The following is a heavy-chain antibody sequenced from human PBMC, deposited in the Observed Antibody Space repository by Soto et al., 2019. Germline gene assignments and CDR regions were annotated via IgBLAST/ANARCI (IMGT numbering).Heavy chain of an antibody. J-gene: IGHJ4*02. CDR2: IYHSGST. CDR1: GGSISSGGYS. V-gene: IGHV4-30-2*01. D-gene: IGHD3-16*02. Sequence: QLQLQESGSGLVKPSQTLSLTCAVSGGSISSGGYSWSWIRQPPGKGLEWIGYIYHSGSTYYNPSLKRRVTISVDRSKNQFSLKLSSVTAADTAVYYCARVGDYVWGSYRYNYFDYWGQGTLVTVSS. CDR3: ARVGDYVWGSYRYNYFDY.